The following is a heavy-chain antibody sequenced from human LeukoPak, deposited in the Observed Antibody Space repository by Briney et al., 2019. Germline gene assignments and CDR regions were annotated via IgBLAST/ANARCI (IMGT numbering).Heavy chain of an antibody. V-gene: IGHV4-59*01. CDR1: GGSISSYY. CDR3: ARDRTGSGSYYTTGWFDP. J-gene: IGHJ5*02. CDR2: IYYSGST. Sequence: PSETLSLTCTVSGGSISSYYWSWIRQPPGKGLEWIGYIYYSGSTNYNPSPKSRVTISVDTSKNQFSLKLSSVTAADTAVYYCARDRTGSGSYYTTGWFDPWGQGTLVTVSS. D-gene: IGHD3-10*01.